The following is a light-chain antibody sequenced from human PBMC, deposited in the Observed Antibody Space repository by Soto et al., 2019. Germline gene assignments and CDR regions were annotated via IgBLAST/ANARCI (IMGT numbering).Light chain of an antibody. CDR1: QSVSSY. Sequence: EIVLPQTPATLPSSPGERATLSCRASQSVSSYLAWDQQKPGQAPRLLIYDASNTATGIPARFSGSGSGTDFTPTISSLEPEDVAVYYGQQRSNWPPDFGGGTKVEIK. J-gene: IGKJ4*01. CDR2: DAS. CDR3: QQRSNWPPD. V-gene: IGKV3-11*01.